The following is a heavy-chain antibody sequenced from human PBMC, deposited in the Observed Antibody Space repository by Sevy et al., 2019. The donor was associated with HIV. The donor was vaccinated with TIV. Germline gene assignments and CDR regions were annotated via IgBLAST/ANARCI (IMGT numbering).Heavy chain of an antibody. CDR3: ATTKGGRYCSGGSCYPGYYYYGMDV. D-gene: IGHD2-15*01. CDR2: FDPEDGET. Sequence: ASVKVSCKVSGYTLTELSMHWVRQAPGKGFEWMGGFDPEDGETIYAQKFQGRVTMTEDTSTDTAYMELSSLRSEDTAVYYCATTKGGRYCSGGSCYPGYYYYGMDVLGQGTSVTVSS. CDR1: GYTLTELS. J-gene: IGHJ6*02. V-gene: IGHV1-24*01.